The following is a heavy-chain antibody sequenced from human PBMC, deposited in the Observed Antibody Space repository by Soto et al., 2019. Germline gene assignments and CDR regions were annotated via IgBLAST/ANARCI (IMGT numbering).Heavy chain of an antibody. J-gene: IGHJ5*02. CDR3: ARLVSAGVNNRHFDI. D-gene: IGHD1-1*01. V-gene: IGHV4-59*08. CDR2: VSDYTSG. CDR1: GGSMSGYE. Sequence: SETLSLTCIVSGGSMSGYEWAWIRESPARGLQYIGAVSDYTSGDSNPSFRSRVSISMDSSKRQFSLSLHSVTAADTAIYYCARLVSAGVNNRHFDIWGQGALVTVSS.